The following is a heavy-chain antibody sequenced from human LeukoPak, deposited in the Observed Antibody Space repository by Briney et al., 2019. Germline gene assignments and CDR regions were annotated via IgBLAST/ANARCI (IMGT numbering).Heavy chain of an antibody. Sequence: GGSLRLSCAASGFTFSSYAMHWVRQAPGKGLEWVAVISYDGSNKYYADSVKGRFTISRDNSKNTLYLQMNSLRAEDTAVYYCTRGGSSFAPQDVWGKGTTVTVSS. D-gene: IGHD6-6*01. CDR3: TRGGSSFAPQDV. J-gene: IGHJ6*04. CDR2: ISYDGSNK. CDR1: GFTFSSYA. V-gene: IGHV3-30-3*01.